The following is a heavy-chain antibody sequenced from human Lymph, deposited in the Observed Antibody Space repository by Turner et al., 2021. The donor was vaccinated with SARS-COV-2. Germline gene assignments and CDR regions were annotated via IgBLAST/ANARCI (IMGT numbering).Heavy chain of an antibody. CDR2: FFPIFATA. CDR3: ASFACYYVFDY. J-gene: IGHJ4*02. CDR1: GGTFSTYG. D-gene: IGHD1-26*01. Sequence: QLEQSGAEVKKPGSSVKVTCKASGGTFSTYGISRVRQAPGQELECTGGFFPIFATANYAQKFLRSVTITSDVATSTSYMEVCSLRSEDTAVYYGASFACYYVFDYLGQGTLVTFSS. V-gene: IGHV1-69*01.